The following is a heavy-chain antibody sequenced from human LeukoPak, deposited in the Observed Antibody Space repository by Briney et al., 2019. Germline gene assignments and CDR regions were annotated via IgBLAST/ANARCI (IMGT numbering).Heavy chain of an antibody. D-gene: IGHD3-22*01. CDR2: INLDGSVI. V-gene: IGHV3-7*01. Sequence: TGGSLRLSCAASGFTFSSYGMHWVRQAPGKGLEWVANINLDGSVIHYVDSAKGRFTISRDNAKNSLYLQMNYLRAEDTALYYCATSDDSSGSDWGQGTLVTVSS. CDR1: GFTFSSYG. J-gene: IGHJ4*02. CDR3: ATSDDSSGSD.